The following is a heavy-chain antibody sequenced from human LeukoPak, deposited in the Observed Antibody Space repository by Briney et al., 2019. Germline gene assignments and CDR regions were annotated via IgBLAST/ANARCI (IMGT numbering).Heavy chain of an antibody. D-gene: IGHD3-10*01. J-gene: IGHJ4*02. CDR3: ALLLWFGELLDPFFDY. V-gene: IGHV1-2*02. CDR2: INPNSGGT. Sequence: GASVKVSCKASGYTFTGYYMHWVRQAPGQGLEWMGWINPNSGGTNYAQKFQGRVTMTRDTSISTAYMELSRLRSDDTAVYYCALLLWFGELLDPFFDYWGQGTLVTVSS. CDR1: GYTFTGYY.